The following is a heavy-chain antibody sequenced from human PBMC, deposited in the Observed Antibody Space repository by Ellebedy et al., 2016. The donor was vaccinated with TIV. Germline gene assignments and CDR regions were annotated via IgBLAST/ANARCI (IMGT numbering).Heavy chain of an antibody. Sequence: SVKVSXXASGFTFTRSAVQWVRQARGQPPEWIGWIVVGNGFTNYAPKFQDRVTVTGDMSTNTAYLELSSLRSEDTAVYYCAADLVYDRSGLYGISFDYWGHGTLVTVSS. CDR2: IVVGNGFT. V-gene: IGHV1-58*01. J-gene: IGHJ4*01. D-gene: IGHD3-22*01. CDR3: AADLVYDRSGLYGISFDY. CDR1: GFTFTRSA.